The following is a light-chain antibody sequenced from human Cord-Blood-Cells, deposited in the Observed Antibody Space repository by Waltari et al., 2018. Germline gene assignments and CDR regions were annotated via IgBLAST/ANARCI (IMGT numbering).Light chain of an antibody. Sequence: SYELTQPPSVSVSPGQTASITCSGDKWGDKYACWYQHKPGQSPVMVIYQDSKRPSGIPERFSGSNSGNTATLTISGTQAMDEADYYCQAWDSSTVVFGGGTKLTVL. CDR3: QAWDSSTVV. CDR1: KWGDKY. J-gene: IGLJ2*01. V-gene: IGLV3-1*01. CDR2: QDS.